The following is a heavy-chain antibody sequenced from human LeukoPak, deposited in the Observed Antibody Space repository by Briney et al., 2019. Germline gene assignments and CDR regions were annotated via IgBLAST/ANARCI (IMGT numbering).Heavy chain of an antibody. D-gene: IGHD3-10*01. CDR2: IIPIFGTA. CDR1: GGTFSSYA. CDR3: ARGWFGELFPFDY. J-gene: IGHJ4*02. Sequence: SVKLSCKASGGTFSSYAISWVRQAPGQALEWMGGIIPIFGTANYAQKFQGRVTITAEESTSTAYMELSSLRSEDTAVYYCARGWFGELFPFDYWGQGTLVTVSS. V-gene: IGHV1-69*13.